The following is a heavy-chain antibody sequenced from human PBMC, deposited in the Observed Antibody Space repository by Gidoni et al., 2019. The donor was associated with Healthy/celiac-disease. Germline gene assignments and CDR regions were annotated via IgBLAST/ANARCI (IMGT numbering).Heavy chain of an antibody. J-gene: IGHJ3*02. CDR1: GFTVSSYA. CDR3: AKERGSSGYYYVPDAFDI. CDR2: ISGSGGST. D-gene: IGHD3-22*01. Sequence: EVQLLESGGGLVQPVGSLRLSCAASGFTVSSYAMSWVRQAPGKGLEWVSAISGSGGSTYYADSVKGRFTISRDNSKNTLYLQMNSLRAEDTAVYYCAKERGSSGYYYVPDAFDIWGQGTMVTVSS. V-gene: IGHV3-23*01.